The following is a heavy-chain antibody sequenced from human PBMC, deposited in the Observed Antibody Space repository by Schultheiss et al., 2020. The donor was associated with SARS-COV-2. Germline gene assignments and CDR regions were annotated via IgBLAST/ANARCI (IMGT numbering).Heavy chain of an antibody. J-gene: IGHJ4*02. CDR2: ISSSGSTI. CDR1: GFTFSSYA. D-gene: IGHD3-22*01. CDR3: ARDLGQFTQSYYDSSGLY. Sequence: GGSLRLSCAASGFTFSSYAMSWVRQAPGKGLEWVSYISSSGSTIYYADSVKGRFTISRHNSKNTLYLQMNSLRAEDTAVYYCARDLGQFTQSYYDSSGLYWGQGTLVTVSS. V-gene: IGHV3-48*01.